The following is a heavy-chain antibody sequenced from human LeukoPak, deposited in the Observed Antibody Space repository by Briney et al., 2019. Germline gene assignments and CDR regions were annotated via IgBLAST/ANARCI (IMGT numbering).Heavy chain of an antibody. Sequence: GGSLRLSCAASGFTFSSYWMHWVRQAPGKGLEWVSGISWNSGSIGYADSVKGRFTISRDNAKNSLYLQMNSLRAEDMALYYCAKANGRSSSWYHDAFDIWGQGTMVTVSS. V-gene: IGHV3-9*03. J-gene: IGHJ3*02. CDR2: ISWNSGSI. CDR1: GFTFSSYW. D-gene: IGHD6-13*01. CDR3: AKANGRSSSWYHDAFDI.